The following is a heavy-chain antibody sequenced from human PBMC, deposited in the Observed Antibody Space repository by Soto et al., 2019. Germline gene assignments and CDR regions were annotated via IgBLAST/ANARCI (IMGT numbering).Heavy chain of an antibody. J-gene: IGHJ6*02. V-gene: IGHV1-69*13. D-gene: IGHD2-2*01. CDR3: ARDLGVDSYCYYGMDV. CDR2: IIPIFGTA. CDR1: GGTFSSYA. Sequence: ASVKVSCKASGGTFSSYAISWVRQAPGQGLEWMGGIIPIFGTANYAQKFQGRVTITADESTSTAYMELSSLRSEDTAVYYCARDLGVDSYCYYGMDVWGQGTTVTVSS.